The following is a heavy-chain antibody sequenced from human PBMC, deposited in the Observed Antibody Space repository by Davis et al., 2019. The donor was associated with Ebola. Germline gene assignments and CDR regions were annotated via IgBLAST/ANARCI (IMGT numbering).Heavy chain of an antibody. Sequence: AASVKVSCKASGNIFTGHYMHWVRQAPGQGLEWMGIVNPVTGSTIYAQRFEDRVTMTRDTSTTTVYMDLSSLRSEDTALYYCTTPGGQDSGYDVFDIWGQGTTVTVSS. J-gene: IGHJ3*02. CDR2: VNPVTGST. V-gene: IGHV1-46*03. D-gene: IGHD5-12*01. CDR1: GNIFTGHY. CDR3: TTPGGQDSGYDVFDI.